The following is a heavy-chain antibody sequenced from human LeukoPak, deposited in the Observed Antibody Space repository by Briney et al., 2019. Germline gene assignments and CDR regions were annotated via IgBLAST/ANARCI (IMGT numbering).Heavy chain of an antibody. D-gene: IGHD5-24*01. Sequence: PGGSLRLSCTVSGFTVSSNSMSWVRQAPGKGLEWVSFIYTTGRTHDSDSVKGRFTISRDNSKNTLYLQMNSLRAEDTAVYYCARDTVRDGYNFDYYYYYMDVWGKGTTVTVSS. CDR1: GFTVSSNS. V-gene: IGHV3-66*03. CDR2: IYTTGRT. CDR3: ARDTVRDGYNFDYYYYYMDV. J-gene: IGHJ6*03.